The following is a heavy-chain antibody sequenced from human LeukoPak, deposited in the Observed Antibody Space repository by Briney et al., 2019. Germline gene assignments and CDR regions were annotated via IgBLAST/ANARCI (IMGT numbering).Heavy chain of an antibody. J-gene: IGHJ3*02. CDR2: IVAGSGDT. CDR1: GFTFIDSA. Sequence: EASVKVSCKASGFTFIDSAMQWVRQARGQRLQWIGWIVAGSGDTSYAQNFQGRVTITRDMSTSTVYMELSSLRSEDTAVYYCAAEDDYVWKNYRSLDIWGQGTMVTVSS. CDR3: AAEDDYVWKNYRSLDI. D-gene: IGHD3-16*02. V-gene: IGHV1-58*02.